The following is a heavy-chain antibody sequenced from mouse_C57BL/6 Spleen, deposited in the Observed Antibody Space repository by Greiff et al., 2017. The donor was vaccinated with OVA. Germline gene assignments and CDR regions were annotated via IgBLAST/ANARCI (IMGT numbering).Heavy chain of an antibody. J-gene: IGHJ4*01. Sequence: EVMLVESGEGLVKPGGSLKLSCAASGFTFSSYAMSWVRQTPEKRLEWVAYISSGGDYIYYADTVKGRFTISRDNARNTLYLQMSSLKSEDTAMYYCTRGDYENYAMDYWGQGTSVTVSS. CDR3: TRGDYENYAMDY. V-gene: IGHV5-9-1*02. D-gene: IGHD2-4*01. CDR2: ISSGGDYI. CDR1: GFTFSSYA.